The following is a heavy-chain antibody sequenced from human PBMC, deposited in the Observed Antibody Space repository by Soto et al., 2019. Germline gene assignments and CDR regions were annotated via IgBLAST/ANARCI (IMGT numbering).Heavy chain of an antibody. Sequence: QVQLQESGPGLVKPSGTLSLTCAVSGGSISSSNWWSWVRQPPGKGLEWIGEIYHSGSTNYNPSLRGRVTIAVDKSKNQFSRKLSSVTAADTAVYYCARGSGLLWCGELFYLDYYYGMDVWGQGTTVTVSS. CDR3: ARGSGLLWCGELFYLDYYYGMDV. CDR2: IYHSGST. V-gene: IGHV4-4*02. J-gene: IGHJ6*02. CDR1: GGSISSSNW. D-gene: IGHD3-10*01.